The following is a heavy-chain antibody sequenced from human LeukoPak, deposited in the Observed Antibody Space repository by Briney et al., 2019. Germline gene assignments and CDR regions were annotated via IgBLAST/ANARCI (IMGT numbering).Heavy chain of an antibody. Sequence: SETLSLTCTVSGGSISSYYWSWIRQPPGKGLEWIGYIYYSGGTNYNPSLKSRVTISVDTSKNQFSLKLSSVTAADTAVYYCASFRQQLVTGWGQGTLVTVSS. D-gene: IGHD6-13*01. CDR1: GGSISSYY. J-gene: IGHJ4*02. CDR3: ASFRQQLVTG. V-gene: IGHV4-59*01. CDR2: IYYSGGT.